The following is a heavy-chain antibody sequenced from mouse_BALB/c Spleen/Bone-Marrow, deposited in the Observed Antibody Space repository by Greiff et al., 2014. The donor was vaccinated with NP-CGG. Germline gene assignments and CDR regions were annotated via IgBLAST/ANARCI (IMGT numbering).Heavy chain of an antibody. CDR3: ARLGIYYYGSSYGAMDY. CDR2: IDPSDSYT. CDR1: GYTFTSYW. J-gene: IGHJ4*01. V-gene: IGHV1-69*02. D-gene: IGHD1-1*01. Sequence: GAELVKPGASVKLSCKASGYTFTSYWMHWVKQRPGQGLEWIGEIDPSDSYTKYNQNFKGKATLTVDKSSSTAYIQLSSLTSEDSAAYYCARLGIYYYGSSYGAMDYWGQGTSVTVSS.